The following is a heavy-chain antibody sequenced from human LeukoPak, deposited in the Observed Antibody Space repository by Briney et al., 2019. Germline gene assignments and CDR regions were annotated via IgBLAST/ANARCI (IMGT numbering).Heavy chain of an antibody. J-gene: IGHJ5*02. Sequence: PSETLSLTCTVSGGSISSHYWSWIRQPPGKGLEWIGYIYYSGSTNYNPSLKSRVTISVGTSKNQFSLKLSSVTAADTAVYYCARLFENWFDPWGQGTLVTVSS. CDR1: GGSISSHY. D-gene: IGHD3-9*01. V-gene: IGHV4-59*08. CDR2: IYYSGST. CDR3: ARLFENWFDP.